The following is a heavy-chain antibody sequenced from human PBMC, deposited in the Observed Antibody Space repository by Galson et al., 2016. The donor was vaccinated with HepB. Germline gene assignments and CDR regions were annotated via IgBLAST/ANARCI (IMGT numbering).Heavy chain of an antibody. J-gene: IGHJ5*02. D-gene: IGHD3-3*01. CDR2: VSHSRST. Sequence: SETLSLTCAVYGGSFSGYYWNWIRQPPAKGLEWIGEVSHSRSTNYNPSLKSRITISVDASKNQFSLKLSSVTAADTAVYYCARGRRGSGYYRVDWFDPWGQGTLVTVSS. V-gene: IGHV4-34*01. CDR3: ARGRRGSGYYRVDWFDP. CDR1: GGSFSGYY.